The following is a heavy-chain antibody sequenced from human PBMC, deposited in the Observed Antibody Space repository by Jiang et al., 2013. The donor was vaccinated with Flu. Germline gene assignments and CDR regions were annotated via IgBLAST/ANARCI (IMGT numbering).Heavy chain of an antibody. CDR1: GGTFSSYA. CDR2: IIPILGIA. V-gene: IGHV1-69*04. D-gene: IGHD3-22*01. J-gene: IGHJ4*02. Sequence: EVKKPGSSVKVSCKASGGTFSSYAISWVRQAPGQGLEWMGRIIPILGIANYAQRFQGRVTITADKSTSTAYMELSSLRSEDTAVYYCARAFTYYYDSSGSLDYWGQGTLVTVSS. CDR3: ARAFTYYYDSSGSLDY.